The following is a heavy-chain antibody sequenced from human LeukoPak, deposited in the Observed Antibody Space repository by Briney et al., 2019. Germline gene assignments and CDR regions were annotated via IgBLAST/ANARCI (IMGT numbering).Heavy chain of an antibody. CDR2: ISSSSSYI. V-gene: IGHV3-21*01. CDR1: GFTFDDYG. Sequence: PGGSLRLSCAASGFTFDDYGMSWVRQAPGKGLEWVSSISSSSSYIYYADSVKGRFTISRDNAKNSLYLQMNSLRAEDTAVYYCARESPGTGYFDYWGQGTLVTVSS. CDR3: ARESPGTGYFDY. J-gene: IGHJ4*02. D-gene: IGHD3-10*01.